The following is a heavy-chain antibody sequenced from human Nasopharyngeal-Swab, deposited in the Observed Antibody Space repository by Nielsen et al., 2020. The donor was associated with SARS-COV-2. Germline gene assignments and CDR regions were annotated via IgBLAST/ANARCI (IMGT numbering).Heavy chain of an antibody. CDR3: AKEEVVGATLGYYYYYGMDV. D-gene: IGHD1-26*01. CDR2: ISYDGSNK. Sequence: SCKASGFTFSSYAMHWVRQAPGKGLEWVAVISYDGSNKYYADSVKGRFTISRDNSKNTLYLQMNSLRAEDTAVYYCAKEEVVGATLGYYYYYGMDVWGQGTTVTVSS. CDR1: GFTFSSYA. V-gene: IGHV3-30*04. J-gene: IGHJ6*02.